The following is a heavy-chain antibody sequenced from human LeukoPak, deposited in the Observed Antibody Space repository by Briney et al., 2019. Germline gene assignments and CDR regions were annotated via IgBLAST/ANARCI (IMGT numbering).Heavy chain of an antibody. CDR2: INSDGSST. V-gene: IGHV3-74*01. D-gene: IGHD6-13*01. CDR3: AKISIAAAGTGADY. J-gene: IGHJ4*02. CDR1: GFTFSSYW. Sequence: PGGSLRLSCAASGFTFSSYWMHWVRQAPGKGLVWVSRINSDGSSTSYADSVKGRFTISRDNAKNTLYLQMNSLRAEDTAVYYCAKISIAAAGTGADYWGQGTLVTVSS.